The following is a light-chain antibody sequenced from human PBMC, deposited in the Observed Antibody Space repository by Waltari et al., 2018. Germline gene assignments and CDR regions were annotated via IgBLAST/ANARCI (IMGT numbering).Light chain of an antibody. V-gene: IGKV1-6*01. CDR1: HDIRND. CDR3: LQDYNKPRT. CDR2: ATF. Sequence: IRMTPSPSSLSASVGDRVTITCRASHDIRNDLSWYQLVPGKAPKLLIYATFNLHTGVPLRLRGSRSGGDLTLTISRLQAEDFATYYCLQDYNKPRTFGPGAKVAMK. J-gene: IGKJ1*01.